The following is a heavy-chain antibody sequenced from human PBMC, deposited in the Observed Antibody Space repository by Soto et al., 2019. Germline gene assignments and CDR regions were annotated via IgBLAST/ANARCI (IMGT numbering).Heavy chain of an antibody. CDR3: AKRATTVPTPGNYFDC. CDR1: GFSFSDYS. CDR2: LTPRGTT. V-gene: IGHV3-23*01. D-gene: IGHD2-15*01. J-gene: IGHJ4*02. Sequence: PGGSLSLSCAASGFSFSDYSMTWVRQAPGRGLAWVSTLTPRGTTFYADSVKGRFTISRNNYRNTLSLQMYNLRAEDTARYYCAKRATTVPTPGNYFDCWGQGTLVTVSS.